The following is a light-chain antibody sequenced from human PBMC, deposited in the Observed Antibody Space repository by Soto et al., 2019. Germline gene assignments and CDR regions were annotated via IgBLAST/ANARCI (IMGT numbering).Light chain of an antibody. J-gene: IGLJ2*01. CDR3: AAWDDSLKGV. CDR2: SNN. V-gene: IGLV1-44*01. CDR1: SSNIGINT. Sequence: QSVLTQPPSASGAPGQRVTISCSGSSSNIGINTVSWYQQLPGTAPKPLIYSNNQRPSGVPDRFSGSRSGTSASLAISGLQSEDEAVYYCAAWDDSLKGVFGGGTKLTVL.